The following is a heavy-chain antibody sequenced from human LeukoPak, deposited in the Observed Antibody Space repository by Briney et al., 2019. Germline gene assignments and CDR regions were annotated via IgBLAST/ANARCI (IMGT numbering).Heavy chain of an antibody. D-gene: IGHD6-19*01. Sequence: GETLKISCKGSGYSFTSYWIGWVRQMPGKGLEWMGIIYPGDSDTRYSPSFQGQVTLSADRSISTAYLQWSSLKASDTAMYYCARQAVNTAFDIWGQGTMVTVSS. CDR3: ARQAVNTAFDI. CDR2: IYPGDSDT. J-gene: IGHJ3*02. CDR1: GYSFTSYW. V-gene: IGHV5-51*01.